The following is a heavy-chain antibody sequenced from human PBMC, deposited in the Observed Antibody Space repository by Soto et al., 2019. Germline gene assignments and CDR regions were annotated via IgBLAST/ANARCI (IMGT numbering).Heavy chain of an antibody. Sequence: PGESLKISCKGSGYSFTSYWIVWGRQMPGKGLEWMGIIYPGDSNTRYSPSLQGQVTISVDKSISTAYRQWSSLKATDTAMYYCARHAYDFWSGHRNPGYYYGMDVWGQGTAVTVSS. V-gene: IGHV5-51*01. D-gene: IGHD3-3*01. J-gene: IGHJ6*02. CDR3: ARHAYDFWSGHRNPGYYYGMDV. CDR1: GYSFTSYW. CDR2: IYPGDSNT.